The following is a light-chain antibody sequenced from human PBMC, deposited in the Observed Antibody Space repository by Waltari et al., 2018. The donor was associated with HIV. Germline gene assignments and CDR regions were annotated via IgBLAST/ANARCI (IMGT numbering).Light chain of an antibody. J-gene: IGLJ1*01. V-gene: IGLV2-8*01. CDR1: SSDVCGYNS. CDR3: SSYAGSNHV. Sequence: QSALTQPPSASGAPGQSVTITCTGTSSDVCGYNSVTWYQQHPGKDPTPMIYEGTKRPSGVHDRFSGSKSGNTASLAVSGLQAEYEADYYCSSYAGSNHVFGTGT. CDR2: EGT.